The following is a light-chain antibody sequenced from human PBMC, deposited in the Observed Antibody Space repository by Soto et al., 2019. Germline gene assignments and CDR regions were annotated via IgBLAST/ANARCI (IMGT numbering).Light chain of an antibody. CDR2: EGT. J-gene: IGLJ1*01. Sequence: QAVVTQPASVSGSPGQSINISCTGTSSDVVTYNLVSWYQQHPGKAPTVLIYEGTKRPSGVSNRFSGSKSGNTASLTISGLQTEDEADYYCYSFAGSTTFSYVFGPGTKLTVL. CDR1: SSDVVTYNL. CDR3: YSFAGSTTFSYV. V-gene: IGLV2-23*03.